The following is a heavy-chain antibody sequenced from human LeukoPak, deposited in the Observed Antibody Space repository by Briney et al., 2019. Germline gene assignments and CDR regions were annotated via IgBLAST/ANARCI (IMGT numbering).Heavy chain of an antibody. Sequence: KAGGSLRLSCAASGFTFSSYSMNWVRQAPGKGLEWVSSISSSSSYIYYADSVKGRFTISRDNAKNSLYLQMNSLRAEDTAVYYCARARETYYYYYGMDVWGQGITVTVSS. CDR3: ARARETYYYYYGMDV. D-gene: IGHD5-24*01. CDR2: ISSSSSYI. V-gene: IGHV3-21*01. J-gene: IGHJ6*02. CDR1: GFTFSSYS.